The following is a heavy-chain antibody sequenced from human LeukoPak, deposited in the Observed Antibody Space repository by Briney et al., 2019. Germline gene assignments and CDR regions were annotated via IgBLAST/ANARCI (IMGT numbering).Heavy chain of an antibody. Sequence: SETLSLTCTVSGGSISSSSYYSGWSRQPPGKGLGWIGSIYYSGSTYYNPSLKSRVTISVDTSKNQFSLKLSSVTATDTAVYYCARDGRTAAGFDYWGQGTLVTVSS. D-gene: IGHD6-13*01. J-gene: IGHJ4*02. V-gene: IGHV4-39*07. CDR3: ARDGRTAAGFDY. CDR2: IYYSGST. CDR1: GGSISSSSYY.